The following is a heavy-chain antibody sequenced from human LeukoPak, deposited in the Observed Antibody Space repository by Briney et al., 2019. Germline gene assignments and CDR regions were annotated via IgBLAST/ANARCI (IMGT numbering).Heavy chain of an antibody. V-gene: IGHV4-34*01. J-gene: IGHJ4*02. CDR3: ARRGRGYSYGSEDY. CDR1: GGSFSGYY. Sequence: SETLSLTCAVYGGSFSGYYWSWIRQPPGKGLEWMGEINHSGSTSYNPSLKSRVTISVDTSKNQFSLKLSSVTAADTAVYYCARRGRGYSYGSEDYWGQGTLVTVSS. D-gene: IGHD5-18*01. CDR2: INHSGST.